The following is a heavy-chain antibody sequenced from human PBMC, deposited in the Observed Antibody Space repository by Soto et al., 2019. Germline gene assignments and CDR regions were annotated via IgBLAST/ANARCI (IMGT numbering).Heavy chain of an antibody. CDR2: ISGQIAKT. CDR1: GYSFHNYG. CDR3: AGGAASGSFSLTPRF. J-gene: IGHJ4*02. D-gene: IGHD1-26*01. Sequence: GASVKVSCKASGYSFHNYGIIWVRQAPGQGLEWMGWISGQIAKTNFAQKFQGRVSMTTDTSTNTAYMELSSLRSDDTAIYYCAGGAASGSFSLTPRFWGQGSGVTVSS. V-gene: IGHV1-18*04.